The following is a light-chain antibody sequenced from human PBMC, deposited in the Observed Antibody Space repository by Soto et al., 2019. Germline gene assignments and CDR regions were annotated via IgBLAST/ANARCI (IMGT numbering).Light chain of an antibody. CDR1: QNIRTY. J-gene: IGKJ4*01. Sequence: DIQMTQSPSSLSASVGDRVTITCRTSQNIRTYLNWYQHKPGKAPKLLIYGASSLQSEVPSRFSGSGSGTDFTLTITSLQPEDFATYYCQESFSAPQFTFGGGTKV. CDR2: GAS. V-gene: IGKV1-39*01. CDR3: QESFSAPQFT.